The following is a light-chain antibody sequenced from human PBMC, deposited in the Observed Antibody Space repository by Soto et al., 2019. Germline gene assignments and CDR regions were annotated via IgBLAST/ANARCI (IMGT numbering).Light chain of an antibody. V-gene: IGKV3-15*01. J-gene: IGKJ1*01. CDR2: RAS. Sequence: IPMTQSPATLSVSPVERATLXSRASQTIYSNVAWYQQRPGQAPRLLIYRASARATGIPARFSGSGSGTEFTLTIGSLQSEDSAVYYCQQYQNLWTFGQGTKVDIK. CDR3: QQYQNLWT. CDR1: QTIYSN.